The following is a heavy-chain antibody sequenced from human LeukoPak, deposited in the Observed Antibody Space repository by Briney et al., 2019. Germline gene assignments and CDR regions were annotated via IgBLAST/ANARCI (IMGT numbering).Heavy chain of an antibody. D-gene: IGHD1-20*01. CDR1: GYTFTSYG. CDR3: ASGRGYNWNDVGGDYFDY. CDR2: ISGHNGNT. V-gene: IGHV1-18*01. Sequence: ASVKVSCKASGYTFTSYGISWVRQAPGQGLEWMGWISGHNGNTNYAQNFQGRVTMTTDTSTSTAYMELRSLRSDDTAVYYCASGRGYNWNDVGGDYFDYWGQGTLVTVSS. J-gene: IGHJ4*02.